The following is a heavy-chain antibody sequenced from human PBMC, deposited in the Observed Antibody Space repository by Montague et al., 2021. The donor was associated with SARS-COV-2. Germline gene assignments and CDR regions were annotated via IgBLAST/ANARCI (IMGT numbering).Heavy chain of an antibody. CDR3: ARPLVRGVPKAFDF. D-gene: IGHD3-10*01. V-gene: IGHV4-39*01. J-gene: IGHJ3*01. Sequence: SETLSLTCTVSGGSITRNYYWGWSRQPPGKGLEWVGNIYYSGTTFINPSLESRVTISVDASKNQFSLNLTSVTAADTAVYYCARPLVRGVPKAFDFWGQGALVIVSS. CDR2: IYYSGTT. CDR1: GGSITRNYY.